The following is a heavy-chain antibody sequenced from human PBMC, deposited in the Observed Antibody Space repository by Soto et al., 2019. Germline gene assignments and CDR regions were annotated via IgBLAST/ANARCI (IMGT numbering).Heavy chain of an antibody. CDR2: MNPNSGNT. CDR3: ARDYYRFNSGYGFSMDV. CDR1: GYTFTSYD. D-gene: IGHD5-12*01. J-gene: IGHJ6*02. V-gene: IGHV1-8*01. Sequence: ASVKVSCKASGYTFTSYDINWVRQATGQGFEWMGWMNPNSGNTGYAQKFQGRFTISRDNSKNTLYLQMNSLRAEDTAVYYCARDYYRFNSGYGFSMDVWGQGTTVTVSS.